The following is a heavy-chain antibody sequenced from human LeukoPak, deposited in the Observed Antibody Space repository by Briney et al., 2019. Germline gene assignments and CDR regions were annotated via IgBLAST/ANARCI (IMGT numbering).Heavy chain of an antibody. Sequence: SETLSLTCAVYGGSFSGYYWSWIRQPPGKGLEWIGEINHSGSTNYNPSLKSRVTISVDMSKNQFSLKLSSVTAADTAVYYCAADQYSYGSYFDYWGQGTLVTVSS. J-gene: IGHJ4*02. D-gene: IGHD5-18*01. CDR3: AADQYSYGSYFDY. CDR1: GGSFSGYY. V-gene: IGHV4-34*01. CDR2: INHSGST.